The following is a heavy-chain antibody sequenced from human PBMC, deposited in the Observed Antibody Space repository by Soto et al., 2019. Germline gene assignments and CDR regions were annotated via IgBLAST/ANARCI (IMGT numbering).Heavy chain of an antibody. D-gene: IGHD4-4*01. CDR1: CGSFSSSSYY. CDR2: IYYSGST. CDR3: ARQVLQYSPFDY. V-gene: IGHV4-39*01. J-gene: IGHJ4*02. Sequence: PAETLSRTCPFSCGSFSSSSYYFCGMCQPPGKGLEWIGSIYYSGSTYYNPSLKSRVTISVDTSKNQFSLKLSSVTAADTAVYYSARQVLQYSPFDYWGQGTLVTVSS.